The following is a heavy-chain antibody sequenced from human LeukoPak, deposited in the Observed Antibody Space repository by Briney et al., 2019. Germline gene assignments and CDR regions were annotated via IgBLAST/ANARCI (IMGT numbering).Heavy chain of an antibody. D-gene: IGHD1-1*01. CDR3: AKGNWRYFDY. J-gene: IGHJ4*02. Sequence: GGSLRLSCAASGFTLSKYHMSWVRQAPGKGLEWVSAISDSGGNTFYADSVKGRFAISRDNSKSTVCLQMNSLTAEDTAVYYCAKGNWRYFDYWGQGTLVTVSS. V-gene: IGHV3-23*01. CDR1: GFTLSKYH. CDR2: ISDSGGNT.